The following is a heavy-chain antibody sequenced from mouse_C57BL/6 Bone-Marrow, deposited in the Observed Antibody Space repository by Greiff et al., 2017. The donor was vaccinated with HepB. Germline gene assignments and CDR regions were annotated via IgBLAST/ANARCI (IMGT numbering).Heavy chain of an antibody. Sequence: DVQLVESGPGLVKPSQSLSLTCSVTGYSITSGYYWNWIRQFPGNKLEWMGYISYDGSNNYNPSLKNRISITRDTSKNQFFLKLNSVTTEDTATYYCASGYDGYYRAYWGQGTLVTVSA. CDR2: ISYDGSN. CDR1: GYSITSGYY. V-gene: IGHV3-6*01. J-gene: IGHJ3*01. D-gene: IGHD2-3*01. CDR3: ASGYDGYYRAY.